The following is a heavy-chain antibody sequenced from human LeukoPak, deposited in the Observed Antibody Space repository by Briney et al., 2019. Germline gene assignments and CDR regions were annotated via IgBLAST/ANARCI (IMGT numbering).Heavy chain of an antibody. Sequence: GASVKVSCKASGYTFTSYGITWVRQAPGQGLEWMGWISAHNGKTNYAQKFQGRVTMTTDTPTSTACMELRSLRSDDTAVYYCARGDVVVSAAVRFDPWGQGTLVPVSS. J-gene: IGHJ5*02. D-gene: IGHD2-2*01. CDR2: ISAHNGKT. CDR1: GYTFTSYG. V-gene: IGHV1-18*01. CDR3: ARGDVVVSAAVRFDP.